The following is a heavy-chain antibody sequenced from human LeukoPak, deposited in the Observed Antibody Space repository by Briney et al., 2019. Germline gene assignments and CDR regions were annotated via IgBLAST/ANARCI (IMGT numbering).Heavy chain of an antibody. Sequence: ASVKVSCKASGYTFTIYGISWVRQAPGQGLEWVGWTSAYNGNRNYGEKLQGRVTMTTDTSTSTAYMELRSLRSDDTAVYYCARVPAYCGGDCSKEYYFDYWGQGTLVTVSS. D-gene: IGHD2-21*02. CDR3: ARVPAYCGGDCSKEYYFDY. CDR1: GYTFTIYG. V-gene: IGHV1-18*01. J-gene: IGHJ4*02. CDR2: TSAYNGNR.